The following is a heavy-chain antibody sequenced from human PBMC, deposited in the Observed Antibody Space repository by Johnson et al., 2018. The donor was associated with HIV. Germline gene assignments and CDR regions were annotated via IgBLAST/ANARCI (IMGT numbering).Heavy chain of an antibody. V-gene: IGHV3-30-3*01. CDR3: ARSRGGSSEDAFDI. D-gene: IGHD1-26*01. CDR1: GFGFSRYV. Sequence: QVQLVESGGGVVQPGRSLRASCAASGFGFSRYVMHWIRQAPGKGLGWVAVISYDGSNKYYADSVKGRFTISRDNSKNTLYLQMNSLRAEDTAFYYCARSRGGSSEDAFDIWGQGTMVTVSS. J-gene: IGHJ3*02. CDR2: ISYDGSNK.